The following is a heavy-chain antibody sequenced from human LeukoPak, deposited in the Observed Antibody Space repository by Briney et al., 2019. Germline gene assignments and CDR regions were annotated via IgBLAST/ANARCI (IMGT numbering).Heavy chain of an antibody. Sequence: SETLSLTCTVSGGSISSYYWSWIRQPPGKGLQGIAYIFHSGSTNYNPSLKSRVTISVDTSKNQFSLKLRSVTAADTAVYYCARADYGDYSWFDPWGQGTLVTVSS. D-gene: IGHD4-17*01. J-gene: IGHJ5*02. V-gene: IGHV4-59*01. CDR1: GGSISSYY. CDR3: ARADYGDYSWFDP. CDR2: IFHSGST.